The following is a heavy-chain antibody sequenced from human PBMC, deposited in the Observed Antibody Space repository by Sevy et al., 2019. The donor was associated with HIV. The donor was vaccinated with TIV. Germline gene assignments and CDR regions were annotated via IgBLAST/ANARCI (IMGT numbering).Heavy chain of an antibody. D-gene: IGHD3-10*01. CDR2: ITWDAAKT. J-gene: IGHJ4*02. V-gene: IGHV3-43*01. CDR1: GFTFDDYT. Sequence: GGSLRLSCAASGFTFDDYTMHWVRQVPGKGLEWVSLITWDAAKTDYADSVKGRFTVSRDNSENSLYLQMNSLRTEDTALYFCAKDIPGWSGFDYWGQGTLVNVSS. CDR3: AKDIPGWSGFDY.